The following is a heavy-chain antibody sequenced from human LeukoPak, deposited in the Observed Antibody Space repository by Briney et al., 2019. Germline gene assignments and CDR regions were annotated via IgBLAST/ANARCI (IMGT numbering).Heavy chain of an antibody. V-gene: IGHV1-2*02. J-gene: IGHJ4*02. CDR2: INPNSGGT. D-gene: IGHD3-22*01. CDR3: ARDSGNYHSSGTKFDY. Sequence: SVKVSCKASGHTFTGYYMHWVRRAPGQGLEWIGWINPNSGGTNYAQKFQGRVTMTRDTSISTAYMELSWLTSDDTAVYYCARDSGNYHSSGTKFDYWGQGTLVTVSS. CDR1: GHTFTGYY.